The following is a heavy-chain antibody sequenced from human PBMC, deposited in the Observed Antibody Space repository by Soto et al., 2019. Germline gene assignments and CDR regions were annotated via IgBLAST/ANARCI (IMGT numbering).Heavy chain of an antibody. D-gene: IGHD1-26*01. CDR3: AREVGAPSGWLDP. CDR1: GFTFTNYA. J-gene: IGHJ5*02. V-gene: IGHV3-23*01. Sequence: EVQLSESGGRLGQPGGSLRLSCAASGFTFTNYAMTWVRQSPGKGLPWVSGISATGGLKYYADSVQGRFTISRDNSKNTLYLQMDNLRDDDTAIYYCAREVGAPSGWLDPWGQGTQVTVSS. CDR2: ISATGGLK.